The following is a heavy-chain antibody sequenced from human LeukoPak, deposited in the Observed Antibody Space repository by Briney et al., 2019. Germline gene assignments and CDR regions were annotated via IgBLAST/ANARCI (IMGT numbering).Heavy chain of an antibody. CDR2: INPNSGGT. Sequence: APVKVSCKASGYTFTGYYMHWVRRAPGQGPEWMGWINPNSGGTNYAQKFQGRVTMTRDTSISTAYMELSRLRSDDTAVYYCVLELDDWFDPWGQGTLVTVSS. J-gene: IGHJ5*02. V-gene: IGHV1-2*02. CDR1: GYTFTGYY. CDR3: VLELDDWFDP. D-gene: IGHD1-7*01.